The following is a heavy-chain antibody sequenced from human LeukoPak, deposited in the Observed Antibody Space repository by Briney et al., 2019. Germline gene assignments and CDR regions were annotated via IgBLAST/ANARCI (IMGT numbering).Heavy chain of an antibody. D-gene: IGHD6-19*01. J-gene: IGHJ4*02. CDR2: MNPNSGNT. Sequence: ASVKVSCKASGYTFTTYDINWVRQAPGQGPEWMGWMNPNSGNTGYAQKFQGRVTMTRDTSISTAYLELSSLRSEDTAVLYCVRSVPAQGTAMALFDYWGQGTLVTVSS. V-gene: IGHV1-8*01. CDR3: VRSVPAQGTAMALFDY. CDR1: GYTFTTYD.